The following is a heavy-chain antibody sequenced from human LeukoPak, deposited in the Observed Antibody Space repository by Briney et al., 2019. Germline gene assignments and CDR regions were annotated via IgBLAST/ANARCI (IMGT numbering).Heavy chain of an antibody. V-gene: IGHV3-23*01. J-gene: IGHJ4*02. CDR3: AKDWGMTLYNDYREWDYFDY. CDR1: GFTFSSYA. CDR2: ISGSGGST. Sequence: GGALRLSCAASGFTFSSYAMSWVRQAPGKGLEWVSAISGSGGSTYYADSVKGRFTISRDNSKNTLYLKMNSLRAEDTAVYYCAKDWGMTLYNDYREWDYFDYWGQGTLVTVSS. D-gene: IGHD4-11*01.